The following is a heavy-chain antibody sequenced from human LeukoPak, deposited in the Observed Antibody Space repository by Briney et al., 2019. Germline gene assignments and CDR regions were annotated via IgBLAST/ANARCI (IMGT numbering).Heavy chain of an antibody. V-gene: IGHV4-59*01. CDR2: IYYSGST. Sequence: SQTLSLTCVVSGGSISSYYWSWIRQPPGKGLEWIGYIYYSGSTNYNPSLKSRVTISVDTSKNQFSLKLSSVTAADTAVYYCARSVGATYFDYWGQGTLVTVSS. D-gene: IGHD1-26*01. CDR3: ARSVGATYFDY. J-gene: IGHJ4*02. CDR1: GGSISSYY.